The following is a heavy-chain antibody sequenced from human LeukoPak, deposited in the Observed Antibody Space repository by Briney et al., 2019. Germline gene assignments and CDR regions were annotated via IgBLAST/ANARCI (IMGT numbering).Heavy chain of an antibody. J-gene: IGHJ6*02. Sequence: PGGSLRLSCAASGFIFDDYAMHWVRQAPGEGLEWVSLISGDGGSTYYADSVKGRFSISRDNSRKFLNLQMNSLRTEDTALYYCARDNYDFWSGYYSDYGMDVWGQGTTVTVSS. V-gene: IGHV3-43*02. CDR3: ARDNYDFWSGYYSDYGMDV. CDR1: GFIFDDYA. D-gene: IGHD3-3*01. CDR2: ISGDGGST.